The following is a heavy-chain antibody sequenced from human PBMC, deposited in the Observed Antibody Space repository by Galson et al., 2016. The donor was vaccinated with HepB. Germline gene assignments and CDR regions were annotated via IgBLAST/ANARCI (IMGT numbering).Heavy chain of an antibody. CDR1: GFTFSSYA. D-gene: IGHD4-17*01. CDR3: AREGDDYGDYVSGDYYGMDV. V-gene: IGHV3-30-3*01. Sequence: SLRLSCAASGFTFSSYAMHWVRQAPGKGLEWVAVISYDGSNKYYADSVKGRFTISRDNSKNTLYLKMNGLRAEDTAVYYCAREGDDYGDYVSGDYYGMDVWGQGTTVTVSS. J-gene: IGHJ6*02. CDR2: ISYDGSNK.